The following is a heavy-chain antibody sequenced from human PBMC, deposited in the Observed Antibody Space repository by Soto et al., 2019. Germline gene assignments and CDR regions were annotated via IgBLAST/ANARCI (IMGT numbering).Heavy chain of an antibody. CDR3: TRGDSGGYSGVWFDP. Sequence: QVQLQESGPGLVKSSGTLSLTCAVSGGFISSGGWWTWVRQPPGKGLEWIGQIYHGGSTNYNPSLTSRVILSLDKSTNQFSLKLNSVSDADTAVYYCTRGDSGGYSGVWFDPWGQGTLVTVSS. V-gene: IGHV4-4*02. CDR1: GGFISSGGW. CDR2: IYHGGST. J-gene: IGHJ5*02. D-gene: IGHD3-22*01.